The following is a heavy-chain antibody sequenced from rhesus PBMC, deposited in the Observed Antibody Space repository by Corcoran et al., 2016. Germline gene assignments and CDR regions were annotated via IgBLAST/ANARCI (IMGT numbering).Heavy chain of an antibody. CDR3: ATSVYTGRYFDI. Sequence: QLQPQESGPGLVKPSETRPLTCAASGVAHSSTYWSWTRQPPGKGLEWIGRISGSDGSTDYNPSLKSRVTISTDTSKKQFSLKLSSVTAADTAVYYCATSVYTGRYFDIWGPGTPVTISS. CDR1: GVAHSSTY. CDR2: ISGSDGST. J-gene: IGHJ2*01. V-gene: IGHV4-173*01. D-gene: IGHD5-24*01.